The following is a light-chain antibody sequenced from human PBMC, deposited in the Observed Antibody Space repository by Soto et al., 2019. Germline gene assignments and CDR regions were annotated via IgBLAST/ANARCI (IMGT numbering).Light chain of an antibody. CDR3: QVWDSSSDHVV. J-gene: IGLJ2*01. CDR1: NIGSKS. CDR2: DDG. V-gene: IGLV3-21*02. Sequence: SYELTQPPSVSVAPGQTARIICGGNNIGSKSVHWYQQKPGQAPVLVVYDDGDRPSGIPERFSGSNSVNTATLTIIRVEAGDEADYYCQVWDSSSDHVVFGGGTKLTVL.